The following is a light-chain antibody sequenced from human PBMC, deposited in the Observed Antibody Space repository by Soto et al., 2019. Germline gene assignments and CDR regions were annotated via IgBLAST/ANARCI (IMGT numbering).Light chain of an antibody. CDR3: QDYGSSPMFT. V-gene: IGKV3-20*01. CDR2: GSS. CDR1: QRIAGNF. J-gene: IGKJ3*01. Sequence: ELVLTQFPGTLSLSPGDTAALSCRASQRIAGNFLAWYQLKPDQAPRLLIYGSSFRASGIPDRFTGGGSGTDFTLTISRLQPDDFAVYLCQDYGSSPMFTFGPGTRVEIK.